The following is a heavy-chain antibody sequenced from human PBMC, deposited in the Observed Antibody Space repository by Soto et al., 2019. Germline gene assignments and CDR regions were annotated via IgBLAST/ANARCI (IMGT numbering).Heavy chain of an antibody. CDR2: INPNSGGT. V-gene: IGHV1-2*04. D-gene: IGHD1-26*01. J-gene: IGHJ6*02. CDR3: AYDCGRAAPARYYYYYGMDV. Sequence: GASVKVSCKASGYTFTGYYMHWVRQAPGQGLEWMGWINPNSGGTNYAQKFQGWVTMTRDTSISTAYMELSRLRSEDTAVYYCAYDCGRAAPARYYYYYGMDVWGQGTTVTVSS. CDR1: GYTFTGYY.